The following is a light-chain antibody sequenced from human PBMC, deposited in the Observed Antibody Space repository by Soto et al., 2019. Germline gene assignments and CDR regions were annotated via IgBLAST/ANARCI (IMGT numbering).Light chain of an antibody. Sequence: EIVMTQSPATLSVSPGGRVTLSCRASQNISNYFIWYQQKPGQAPRLLIYGASSRATGIPDRFSGSGSGTDFTLTISRLEPEDFAVYYCQQYGSSPRITFGQGTRLEIK. CDR2: GAS. V-gene: IGKV3-20*01. CDR1: QNISNY. CDR3: QQYGSSPRIT. J-gene: IGKJ5*01.